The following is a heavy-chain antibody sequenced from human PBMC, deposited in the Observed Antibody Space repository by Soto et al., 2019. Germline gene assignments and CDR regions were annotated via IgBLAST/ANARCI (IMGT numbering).Heavy chain of an antibody. CDR1: GGSISSGGYS. CDR2: IYNSGST. CDR3: AAGGGLPRYY. D-gene: IGHD5-12*01. V-gene: IGHV4-30-2*01. J-gene: IGHJ4*02. Sequence: QLQLQESGSGLVKPSQTLSLTCAVSGGSISSGGYSWSWIRQPPGKGLEWIRYIYNSGSTYYKPSLKSRVTMSVDRSKNQFSLKLSSVTAADKAVYYCAAGGGLPRYYWGQGTLVTVSS.